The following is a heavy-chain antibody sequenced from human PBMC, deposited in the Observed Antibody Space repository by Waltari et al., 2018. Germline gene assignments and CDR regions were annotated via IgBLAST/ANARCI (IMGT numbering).Heavy chain of an antibody. CDR2: INCRNGGT. CDR1: GYIVINYF. Sequence: QVNLVQSGADVRKPGASVTVSCKASGYIVINYFIHWVRQAPGQGLEWIGRINCRNGGTDYAQKFQGRVTLTRDTSISTAYMELSGLTLDDTAIYYCTVIAGDFDIWGPGTMVTASS. D-gene: IGHD2-21*01. J-gene: IGHJ3*02. V-gene: IGHV1-2*06. CDR3: TVIAGDFDI.